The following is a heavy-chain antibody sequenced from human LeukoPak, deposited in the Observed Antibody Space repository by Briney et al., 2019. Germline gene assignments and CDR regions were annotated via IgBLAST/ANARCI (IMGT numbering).Heavy chain of an antibody. CDR1: GYILTELS. CDR3: ASRPYSGSYPGSDY. CDR2: INPNSGGT. V-gene: IGHV1-2*02. D-gene: IGHD1-26*01. Sequence: ASVKVSCKVSGYILTELSMHWVRQAPGQGLEWMGWINPNSGGTNYAQKFQGRVTMTRDTSISTAYMELSRLRSDDTAVYYCASRPYSGSYPGSDYWGQGTLVTVSS. J-gene: IGHJ4*02.